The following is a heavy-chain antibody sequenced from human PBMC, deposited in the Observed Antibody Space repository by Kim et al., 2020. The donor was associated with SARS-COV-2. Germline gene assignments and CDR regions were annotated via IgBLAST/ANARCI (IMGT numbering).Heavy chain of an antibody. CDR1: GFTFSSYS. J-gene: IGHJ4*02. CDR3: ATPPHCSSTSCRDY. Sequence: GGSLRLSCAASGFTFSSYSMIWVRQAPGEGLEWVSYIGSSISTIYYADSVKGRFTVSRDNAKNSLFLQMNSLRDEDTAVYYCATPPHCSSTSCRDYWGQGTLVTVSS. CDR2: IGSSISTI. D-gene: IGHD2-2*01. V-gene: IGHV3-48*02.